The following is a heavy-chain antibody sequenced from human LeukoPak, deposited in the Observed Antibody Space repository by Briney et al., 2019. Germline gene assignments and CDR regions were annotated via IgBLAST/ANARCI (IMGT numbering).Heavy chain of an antibody. D-gene: IGHD6-19*01. J-gene: IGHJ4*02. Sequence: PGGSLRLSCAASGFTFSSYSMNWVRQAPGKGLEWVSSISSSSSYIYYADSVKGRFTISRDNAKNSLYLQMNSLRADDTAVYYCARDSSSVWYVRGWQCDYWGQGTLVTVSS. CDR1: GFTFSSYS. V-gene: IGHV3-21*01. CDR2: ISSSSSYI. CDR3: ARDSSSVWYVRGWQCDY.